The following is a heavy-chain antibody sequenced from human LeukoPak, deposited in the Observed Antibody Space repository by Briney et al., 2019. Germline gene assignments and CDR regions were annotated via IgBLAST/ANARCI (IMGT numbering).Heavy chain of an antibody. D-gene: IGHD3-22*01. J-gene: IGHJ4*02. CDR3: AKDPADYDSSGLFDY. V-gene: IGHV4-59*01. CDR2: MYYSGST. CDR1: GGSISGYY. Sequence: SETLSLTCTVSGGSISGYYWSWFRQPPGKGLEWIGLMYYSGSTYYNPSLKSRVSLSVDTSKNQFSLKLNSVTAADTAVYYCAKDPADYDSSGLFDYWGQGTLVTVSS.